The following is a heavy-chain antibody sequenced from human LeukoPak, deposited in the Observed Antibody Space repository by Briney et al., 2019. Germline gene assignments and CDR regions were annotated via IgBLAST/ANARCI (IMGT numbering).Heavy chain of an antibody. CDR1: GYTFTSYG. D-gene: IGHD1-26*01. CDR2: ISAYNGNT. Sequence: ASVKVSCKASGYTFTSYGISWVRQAPGQGLEWMGWISAYNGNTNYAQKLQGRVTVTTDTSTSTAYMELRSLRSDDTAVYYCARESVWDPASSMDVWGQGTTVTVSS. J-gene: IGHJ6*02. CDR3: ARESVWDPASSMDV. V-gene: IGHV1-18*04.